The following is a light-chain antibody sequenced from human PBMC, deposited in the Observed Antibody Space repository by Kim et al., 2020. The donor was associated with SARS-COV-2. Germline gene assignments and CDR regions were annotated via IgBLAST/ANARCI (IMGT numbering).Light chain of an antibody. Sequence: ELTQPPSASGTPGQRVTISCSGSSSNIGRNYVYWYQQVPGKAPKLLIHDTDQLPSGVPDRFSGSKSGTSASLAISGLRSEDEADYYCATWDSLAAYVFGTGTKVTVL. J-gene: IGLJ1*01. CDR1: SSNIGRNY. CDR2: DTD. V-gene: IGLV1-47*01. CDR3: ATWDSLAAYV.